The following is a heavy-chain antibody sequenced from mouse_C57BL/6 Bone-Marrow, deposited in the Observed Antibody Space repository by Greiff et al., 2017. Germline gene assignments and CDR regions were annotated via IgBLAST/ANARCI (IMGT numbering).Heavy chain of an antibody. D-gene: IGHD2-4*01. Sequence: VQGVESGPGLVQPSQSLSITCTVSGFSLTSYGVHWVRQSPGKGLEWLGVIWSGGSTDYNAAFISRLSISKDNSKSQVFFKMNSLQADDTAIYYCARNYDYDERGYYAMDYWGQGTSVTVSS. J-gene: IGHJ4*01. CDR1: GFSLTSYG. V-gene: IGHV2-2*01. CDR2: IWSGGST. CDR3: ARNYDYDERGYYAMDY.